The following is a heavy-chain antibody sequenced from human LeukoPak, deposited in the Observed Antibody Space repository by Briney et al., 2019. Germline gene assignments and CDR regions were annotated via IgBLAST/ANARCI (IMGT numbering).Heavy chain of an antibody. V-gene: IGHV3-9*01. CDR3: AKDGTYDSSGYLNY. D-gene: IGHD3-22*01. CDR2: ISWNSGSI. CDR1: GFTFDDYA. Sequence: GGSLRLSCAASGFTFDDYAMHWVRQAPGKGLEWVSGISWNSGSIGYADSVKGRFTISRDNAKNSLYLQMNSLRAEDTALYYCAKDGTYDSSGYLNYWGQGTLVTVSS. J-gene: IGHJ4*02.